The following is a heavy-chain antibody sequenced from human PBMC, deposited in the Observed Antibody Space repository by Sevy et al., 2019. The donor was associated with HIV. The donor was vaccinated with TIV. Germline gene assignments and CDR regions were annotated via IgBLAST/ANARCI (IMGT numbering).Heavy chain of an antibody. CDR3: ARHPRDDFWSGYYKGVKYYYGMDV. D-gene: IGHD3-3*01. CDR2: IYPGDSDT. V-gene: IGHV5-51*01. CDR1: GYSFTSYW. Sequence: GESLKISCKGSGYSFTSYWIGWVRQMPGKGLEWMGIIYPGDSDTRYSPSFQGQVTISADKSISTAYLQWSSLKASDTARYYCARHPRDDFWSGYYKGVKYYYGMDVWGQGTTVTVSS. J-gene: IGHJ6*02.